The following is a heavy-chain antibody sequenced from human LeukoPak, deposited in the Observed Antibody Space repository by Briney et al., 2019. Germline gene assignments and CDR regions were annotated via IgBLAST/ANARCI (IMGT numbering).Heavy chain of an antibody. CDR2: ISYDGSNK. J-gene: IGHJ3*02. D-gene: IGHD3-22*01. Sequence: GGSLRLSCAASGFTFSSYGMHWVRQAPGKGLEWVAVISYDGSNKYYADSVKGRFTISRDNSKNTLYLQMNSLRAEDTAVYYCAKLGEVVVMLGAFDIWGQGTMVTVSS. V-gene: IGHV3-30*18. CDR1: GFTFSSYG. CDR3: AKLGEVVVMLGAFDI.